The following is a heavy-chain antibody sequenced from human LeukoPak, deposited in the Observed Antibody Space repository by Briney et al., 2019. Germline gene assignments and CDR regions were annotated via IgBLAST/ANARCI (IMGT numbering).Heavy chain of an antibody. CDR1: GFTISSYG. CDR2: ISYDGSNK. Sequence: AGGSLRLSCAASGFTISSYGMHWVRQAPGKGLEWVAVISYDGSNKYYADSVKDRFTISRDNSKNTLYLQMNSLRAEDTAVYYCAKGLPNYWGQGTLVTVSS. CDR3: AKGLPNY. J-gene: IGHJ4*02. V-gene: IGHV3-30*18.